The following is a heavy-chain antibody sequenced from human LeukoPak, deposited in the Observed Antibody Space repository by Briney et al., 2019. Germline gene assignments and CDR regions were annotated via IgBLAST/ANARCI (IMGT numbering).Heavy chain of an antibody. CDR1: GASVNSGSYY. Sequence: SETLSLTCAVSGASVNSGSYYWSWIRQHPGKGLEWIGYIYYTGITNYNPSLKSRVTISVDTSENQFSLNLNSVTAADTAVYYCATSQCGSDCYLAGDYWGQGTLVTVSS. V-gene: IGHV4-61*01. CDR2: IYYTGIT. CDR3: ATSQCGSDCYLAGDY. J-gene: IGHJ4*02. D-gene: IGHD2-21*02.